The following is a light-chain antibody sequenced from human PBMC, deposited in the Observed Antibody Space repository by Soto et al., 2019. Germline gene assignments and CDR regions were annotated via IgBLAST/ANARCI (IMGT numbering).Light chain of an antibody. CDR3: SSYTTSSTFV. V-gene: IGLV2-14*03. CDR1: SSDVGRYNY. CDR2: DVT. Sequence: QSALTQPASVSGSPGQSITISCTGTSSDVGRYNYVSWYQQYPGRAPKLIIFDVTDRPSGVSNRFSASKSGNTASLTISGLQAEDEADYYCSSYTTSSTFVFGTGTKVTVL. J-gene: IGLJ1*01.